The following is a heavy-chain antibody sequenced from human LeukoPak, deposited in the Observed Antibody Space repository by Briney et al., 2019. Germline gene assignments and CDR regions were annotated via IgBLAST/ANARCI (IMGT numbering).Heavy chain of an antibody. J-gene: IGHJ4*02. Sequence: GGSLRLSCAASGFTFSDSYMTWIRQAPGKGLELLSYISGSSSDVNYIDSVRGRFTISRDNAKNSLYLHMNSLRAEDTAVYYCATGAGRGYNLWGQGTLITVSS. CDR1: GFTFSDSY. CDR2: ISGSSSDV. CDR3: ATGAGRGYNL. D-gene: IGHD5-24*01. V-gene: IGHV3-11*04.